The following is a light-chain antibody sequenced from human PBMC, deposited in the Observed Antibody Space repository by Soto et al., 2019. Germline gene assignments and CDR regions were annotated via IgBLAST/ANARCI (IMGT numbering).Light chain of an antibody. J-gene: IGKJ1*01. Sequence: DIQMTQSPPTLSASVGDRVTITCRASQSISSWLAWYQQKPGKAPKLLICKASSLESGVPSRFSGSGSGTEFTLTITSLQPDDFATYYCQQYSDLWTFGQGTNVDFK. CDR1: QSISSW. CDR2: KAS. V-gene: IGKV1-5*03. CDR3: QQYSDLWT.